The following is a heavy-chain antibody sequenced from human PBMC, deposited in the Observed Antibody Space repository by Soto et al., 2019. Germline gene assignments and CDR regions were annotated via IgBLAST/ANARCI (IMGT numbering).Heavy chain of an antibody. J-gene: IGHJ4*02. V-gene: IGHV3-33*01. CDR1: GFTFSTYG. Sequence: QVHLVESGGGVVQPGRSLRLSCAASGFTFSTYGMHWVRQAPGKGLEWVALIWNHGREDSYADSVKGRFTISRDNSKNPLGLQMTSLRADDTAVYYCVRGPWLVGDVTSFDYWGQGSLVTVSS. D-gene: IGHD6-19*01. CDR2: IWNHGRED. CDR3: VRGPWLVGDVTSFDY.